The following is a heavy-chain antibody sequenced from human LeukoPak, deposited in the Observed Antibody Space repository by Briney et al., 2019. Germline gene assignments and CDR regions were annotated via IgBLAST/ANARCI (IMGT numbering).Heavy chain of an antibody. J-gene: IGHJ3*02. CDR1: GLTFSDYY. V-gene: IGHV3-11*01. D-gene: IGHD3-22*01. Sequence: GGSLPLSCAASGLTFSDYYMSWIRQAPGKGLEWVSYISSSGSTIYYADSVKGRFTISRDNAKNSLYLQMNNLRAEDTAVYYCARSGPGGYYDSTGRAFDIWGQGTMVTVS. CDR3: ARSGPGGYYDSTGRAFDI. CDR2: ISSSGSTI.